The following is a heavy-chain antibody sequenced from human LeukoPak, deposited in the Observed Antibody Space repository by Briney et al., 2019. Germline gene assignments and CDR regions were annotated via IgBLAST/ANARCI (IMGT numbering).Heavy chain of an antibody. CDR2: INPNSGGT. Sequence: ASVKVSCKASGGTFTGYYMHGVRQAPGQGLEWMGRINPNSGGTNYAQKFQGRVTMTRDTSISTAYMELSRLRSDDTAVYYCARARTLYSSSARKGIYWFDPWGQGTLVTVSS. V-gene: IGHV1-2*06. J-gene: IGHJ5*02. CDR3: ARARTLYSSSARKGIYWFDP. D-gene: IGHD6-6*01. CDR1: GGTFTGYY.